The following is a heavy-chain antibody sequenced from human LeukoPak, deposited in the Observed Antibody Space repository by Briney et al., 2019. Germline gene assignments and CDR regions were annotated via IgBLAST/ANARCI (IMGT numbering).Heavy chain of an antibody. CDR2: IIPILGIA. V-gene: IGHV1-69*04. J-gene: IGHJ4*02. CDR3: ARDLPPYYFDY. CDR1: GGIFSSYA. Sequence: SVKVSCKASGGIFSSYAISWVRQVPGQGLEWMGRIIPILGIANYAQKFQGRVTITAGKSTSTAYMDLSSLRSEDTAVYYCARDLPPYYFDYWGQGTLVTVSS.